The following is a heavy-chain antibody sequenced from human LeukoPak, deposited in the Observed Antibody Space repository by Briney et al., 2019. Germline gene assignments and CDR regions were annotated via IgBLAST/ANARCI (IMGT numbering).Heavy chain of an antibody. J-gene: IGHJ4*02. CDR2: ISAYNGNT. D-gene: IGHD3-10*01. CDR1: GYTFTSYG. V-gene: IGHV1-18*01. CDR3: ARVLGKATAAGPALGY. Sequence: ASVKVSCKASGYTFTSYGISWVRQAPGQGLEWMGWISAYNGNTNYAQKLQGRVTMTTDTSTSTAYMELRSLRSDDTAVYYCARVLGKATAAGPALGYWGQGTLVTVSS.